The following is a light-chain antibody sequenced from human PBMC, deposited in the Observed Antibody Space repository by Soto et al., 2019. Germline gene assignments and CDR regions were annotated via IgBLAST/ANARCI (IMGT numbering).Light chain of an antibody. Sequence: IQMTQSPSSLFASTGDTVSITCRASQGITTYLAWYQQKPGKAPKLLIYAASTLQPGVSSRFSGSGSGTAFTLTHSRLQSEDFATYYCQQYMTYSYTFG. J-gene: IGKJ2*01. CDR3: QQYMTYSYT. CDR2: AAS. CDR1: QGITTY. V-gene: IGKV1-8*01.